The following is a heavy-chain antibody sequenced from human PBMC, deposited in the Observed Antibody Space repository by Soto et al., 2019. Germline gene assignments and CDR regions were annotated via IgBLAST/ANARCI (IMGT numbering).Heavy chain of an antibody. J-gene: IGHJ1*01. V-gene: IGHV4-59*01. CDR1: GGSISSDF. CDR3: AIYDSSGSRGFQH. Sequence: SETLSLTCTVSGGSISSDFWSWIRQPPGKGLEWIGYISISGNTDYSPSLKSRATISADTSRNQFSLKLRSVNTADTAVYYCAIYDSSGSRGFQHWGQGTLVT. D-gene: IGHD3-22*01. CDR2: ISISGNT.